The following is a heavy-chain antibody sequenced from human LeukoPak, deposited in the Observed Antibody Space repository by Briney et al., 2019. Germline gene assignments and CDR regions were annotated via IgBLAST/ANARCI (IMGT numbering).Heavy chain of an antibody. CDR1: GFTFGDYA. J-gene: IGHJ6*04. CDR2: IRSKAYGGTT. CDR3: TSEHGRTSCYAGLFSCYHYGMDV. Sequence: GSLRLSCTASGFTFGDYAMSWVRQAPGKGLEWVGFIRSKAYGGTTEYAASVKGRFTISRDDSKSIAYLQMNSLKTEDTAVYYCTSEHGRTSCYAGLFSCYHYGMDVWGKGTTVTVSS. V-gene: IGHV3-49*04. D-gene: IGHD2-2*01.